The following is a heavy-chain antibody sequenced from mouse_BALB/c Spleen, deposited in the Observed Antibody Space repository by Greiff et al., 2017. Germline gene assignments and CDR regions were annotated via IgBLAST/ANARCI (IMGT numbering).Heavy chain of an antibody. CDR3: ARDYGKVYAMDY. D-gene: IGHD2-1*01. CDR2: ISTYSGNT. CDR1: GYTFTEYT. V-gene: IGHV1S137*01. Sequence: VQLQQSGPELVKPGASVKISCKTSGYTFTEYTMHWVKQSHAKSLEWIGVISTYSGNTNYNQKFKGKATMTVDKSSSTAYMELARLTSEDSAIYYCARDYGKVYAMDYWGQGTSVTVSS. J-gene: IGHJ4*01.